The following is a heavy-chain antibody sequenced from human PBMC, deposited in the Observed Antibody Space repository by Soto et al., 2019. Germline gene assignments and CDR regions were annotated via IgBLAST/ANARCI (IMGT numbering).Heavy chain of an antibody. V-gene: IGHV1-18*01. CDR1: GYTFTTYR. Sequence: ASVKVSCKASGYTFTTYRITWVRQAPGQGLEWMGWISTYNGNTNYAQKFQGRVTMTTDTSTSTAYMELRSLRSDDTAVYYCARDSNTVAPDYWGQGTRVTVSS. CDR2: ISTYNGNT. CDR3: ARDSNTVAPDY. D-gene: IGHD4-17*01. J-gene: IGHJ4*02.